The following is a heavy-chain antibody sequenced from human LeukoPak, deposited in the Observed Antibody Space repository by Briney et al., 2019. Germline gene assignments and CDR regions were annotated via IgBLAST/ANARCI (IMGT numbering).Heavy chain of an antibody. V-gene: IGHV3-73*01. CDR3: AAIADNYNYYMDV. D-gene: IGHD6-13*01. Sequence: GGSLRLSCAASGFTFSGSAVHWVRQPSGNGLEWVGRIRSKANNYATAYGASMKGRFTISRDDSENMAYLQMNSLRAEDTAVYYCAAIADNYNYYMDVWGKGTTVTVSS. CDR1: GFTFSGSA. J-gene: IGHJ6*03. CDR2: IRSKANNYAT.